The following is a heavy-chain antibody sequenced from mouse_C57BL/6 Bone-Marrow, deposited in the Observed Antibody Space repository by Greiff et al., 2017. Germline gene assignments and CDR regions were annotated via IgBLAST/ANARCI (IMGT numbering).Heavy chain of an antibody. CDR3: ARSRLGDY. J-gene: IGHJ2*01. V-gene: IGHV1-69*01. CDR2: IDPSDSYT. CDR1: GYTFTSYW. Sequence: QVQLQQPGAELVMPGASVKLSCTASGYTFTSYWMHWVKQRPGQGLEWIGEIDPSDSYTNYNQKFKGKSTFTVDKSSSTAYMQLSSLTSEDSAVYCCARSRLGDYWGQGTTLTVSS.